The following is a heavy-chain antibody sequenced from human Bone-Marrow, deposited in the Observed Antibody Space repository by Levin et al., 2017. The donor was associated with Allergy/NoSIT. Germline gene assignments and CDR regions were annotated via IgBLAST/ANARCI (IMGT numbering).Heavy chain of an antibody. Sequence: SQTLSLTCTVSGGSISSYYWSWIRQPPGKGLEWIGYIYYSGSTNYNPSLQSRVTISVDTSQNQFSLKLRSVTSADTAVYYCAGVLMASLDPDYYYGMDVWGQGTTVTVSS. D-gene: IGHD1-1*01. J-gene: IGHJ6*02. CDR3: AGVLMASLDPDYYYGMDV. V-gene: IGHV4-59*01. CDR2: IYYSGST. CDR1: GGSISSYY.